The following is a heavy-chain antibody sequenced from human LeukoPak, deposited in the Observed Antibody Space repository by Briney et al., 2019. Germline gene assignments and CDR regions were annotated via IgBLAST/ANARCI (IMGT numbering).Heavy chain of an antibody. J-gene: IGHJ6*02. CDR2: NYSGGST. Sequence: GGSLRLSCVASGFTVSSNYMSWVRQAPGKGLEWVSVNYSGGSTYYADSVKGRFTISRDNSKNTLYLQMNSLRAEDTAVYYCARDSGYYGMDVWGQGTTVTVSS. CDR3: ARDSGYYGMDV. V-gene: IGHV3-66*01. CDR1: GFTVSSNY.